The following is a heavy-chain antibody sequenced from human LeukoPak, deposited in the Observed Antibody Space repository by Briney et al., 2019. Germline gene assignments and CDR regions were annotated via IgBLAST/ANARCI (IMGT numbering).Heavy chain of an antibody. J-gene: IGHJ4*02. V-gene: IGHV3-23*01. CDR3: ARDVDYANPRHDY. CDR2: IFPSGGEI. D-gene: IGHD4/OR15-4a*01. CDR1: GFTFSTFA. Sequence: GGSLRLSCAASGFTFSTFAMIWVRQPPGKGLEWVSSIFPSGGEIHYADSVRGRFTISRDNSKSTLSLQMNSLRAEDTAIYYCARDVDYANPRHDYWGQGTLVTVSS.